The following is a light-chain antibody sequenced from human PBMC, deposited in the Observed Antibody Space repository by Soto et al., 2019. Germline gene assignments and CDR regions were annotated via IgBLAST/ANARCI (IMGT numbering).Light chain of an antibody. V-gene: IGLV2-8*01. CDR1: STDVGTYDY. CDR3: SSYAGSYNVV. Sequence: QSALTQPPSASGSPGQSVTISCTGTSTDVGTYDYVSWYQQHPGKAPKLMIYEVSKRPSGVPDRFSGSKSGNTASLTVSGLQADDEGVYYCSSYAGSYNVVLGGGTKLTVL. CDR2: EVS. J-gene: IGLJ2*01.